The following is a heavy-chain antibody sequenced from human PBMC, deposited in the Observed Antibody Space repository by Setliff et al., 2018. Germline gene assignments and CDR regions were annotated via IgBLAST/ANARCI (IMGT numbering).Heavy chain of an antibody. V-gene: IGHV1-2*02. CDR3: ARAVSGYDYHYFDK. D-gene: IGHD5-12*01. CDR2: INPNSGGT. Sequence: ASVKVSCKASGYDFTDHYMHWVRQAPGQGLEWMGWINPNSGGTNYAQKFQGRSTMTRDTSISTAYMELSRLTSDDSAVYYCARAVSGYDYHYFDKWGQGTLVTVSS. J-gene: IGHJ4*02. CDR1: GYDFTDHY.